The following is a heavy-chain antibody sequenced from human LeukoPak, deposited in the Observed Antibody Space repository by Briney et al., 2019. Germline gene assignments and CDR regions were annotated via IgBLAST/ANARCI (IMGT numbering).Heavy chain of an antibody. J-gene: IGHJ4*02. D-gene: IGHD3-22*01. V-gene: IGHV3-23*01. CDR3: AKIFGYYDSSGSGGNDY. CDR2: ISGSGGST. Sequence: GGSLRLSCAASGFTFSSYAMSWVRQAPGKGLEWVSAISGSGGSTYYADSVKGRFTISRDNSKNTLYLQMNSLRAEDTAVYYCAKIFGYYDSSGSGGNDYWGQGTLVTVSS. CDR1: GFTFSSYA.